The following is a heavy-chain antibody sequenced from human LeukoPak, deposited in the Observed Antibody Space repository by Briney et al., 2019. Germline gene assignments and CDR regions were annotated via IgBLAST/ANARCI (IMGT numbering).Heavy chain of an antibody. CDR3: ARDTGSSSSFPYYMDV. V-gene: IGHV3-21*01. CDR2: FSSSSGYI. CDR1: GFTFSSYS. Sequence: GGSLRLSFAASGFTFSSYSMNWVRQAPGKGLDGVSSFSSSSGYIYYADSVKGRFTISRDNAKNSLYLQMNSLRAEDTAVYYCARDTGSSSSFPYYMDVWGKGTTVTVSS. D-gene: IGHD6-6*01. J-gene: IGHJ6*03.